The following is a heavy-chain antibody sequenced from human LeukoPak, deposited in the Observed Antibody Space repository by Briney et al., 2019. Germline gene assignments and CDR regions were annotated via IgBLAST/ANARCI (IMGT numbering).Heavy chain of an antibody. CDR2: INYQSARF. J-gene: IGHJ4*02. D-gene: IGHD6-6*01. V-gene: IGHV3-9*01. CDR1: GFTFDDHG. Sequence: GGSLRLSCAASGFTFDDHGLHWVRQVPGKGLEWVSGINYQSARFDADSVKGRFTISRDNAKNLLYLLMDSLRPEDSALYYCVKDAGIAARPWYFDSWGQGTQVIVSS. CDR3: VKDAGIAARPWYFDS.